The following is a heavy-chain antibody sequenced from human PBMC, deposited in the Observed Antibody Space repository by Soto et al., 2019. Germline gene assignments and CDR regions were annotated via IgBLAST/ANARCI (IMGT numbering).Heavy chain of an antibody. CDR2: ISGSGFKK. D-gene: IGHD1-26*01. CDR1: GFIFENFV. Sequence: GGSLRLSCAASGFIFENFVMSWVRQAPGKGLEWISSISGSGFKKYYADSVKGRFTISRDNSKSTVYLELNNLSAEDTAVYHCAKNQGVELVPLATVDWFDPWGQGSVVTVSS. J-gene: IGHJ5*02. CDR3: AKNQGVELVPLATVDWFDP. V-gene: IGHV3-23*01.